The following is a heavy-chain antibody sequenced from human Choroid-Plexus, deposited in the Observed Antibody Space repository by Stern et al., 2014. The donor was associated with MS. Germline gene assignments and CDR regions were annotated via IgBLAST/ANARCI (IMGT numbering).Heavy chain of an antibody. J-gene: IGHJ4*02. V-gene: IGHV3-7*01. D-gene: IGHD5-18*01. CDR3: VRLGGTAMVGPFDF. CDR2: IKEDGSEK. CDR1: GFTFSGYW. Sequence: EVQLVESGGGLVQPGASLRLSCAASGFTFSGYWMGWVRQAPGQGLAWVADIKEDGSEKYYVDAVKGRLTISRDNAKNSLILQMTRLRAEDTSLYYCVRLGGTAMVGPFDFWGQGALVTVSS.